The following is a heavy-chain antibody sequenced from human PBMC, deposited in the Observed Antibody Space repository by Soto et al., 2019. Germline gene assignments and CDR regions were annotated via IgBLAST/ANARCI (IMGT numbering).Heavy chain of an antibody. Sequence: GGSLRLSCAASGFTFSSYAMHWVRQAPGKGLEWVAVISYDGSNKYYADSVKGRFTISRDNSKNTLYLQMNSLRAEDTAVYYCARDGIDFWSGYYLAYYFDYWGQGTLVTVSS. D-gene: IGHD3-3*01. CDR1: GFTFSSYA. J-gene: IGHJ4*02. CDR2: ISYDGSNK. V-gene: IGHV3-30-3*01. CDR3: ARDGIDFWSGYYLAYYFDY.